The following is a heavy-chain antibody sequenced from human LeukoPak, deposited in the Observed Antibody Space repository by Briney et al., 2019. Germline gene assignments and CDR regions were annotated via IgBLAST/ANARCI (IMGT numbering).Heavy chain of an antibody. CDR2: IYTSENT. CDR3: ARNKYDILTGYFRRNNWFDP. CDR1: GGSFSGYY. V-gene: IGHV4-59*10. D-gene: IGHD3-9*01. J-gene: IGHJ5*02. Sequence: SETLSLTCAVYGGSFSGYYWSWIRQPAGKGLEWIGHIYTSENTNYNPSLKSRVTMSVDTSKNQFSLKLSSVTAADTAVYYCARNKYDILTGYFRRNNWFDPWGQGTLVTVSS.